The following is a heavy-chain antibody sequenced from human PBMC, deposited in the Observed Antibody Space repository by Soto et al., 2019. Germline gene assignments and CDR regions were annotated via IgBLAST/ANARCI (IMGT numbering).Heavy chain of an antibody. J-gene: IGHJ6*03. V-gene: IGHV1-18*01. Sequence: ASVKVSCKASGYTFTSYGISWVLQAPGQGLEWMGWISAYNGNTNYAQKLQGRVTMTTDTSTSTAYMELRSLRSDDTAVYYCARVAAGDNYYYYCMDVCGKGTTVTV. D-gene: IGHD6-13*01. CDR2: ISAYNGNT. CDR1: GYTFTSYG. CDR3: ARVAAGDNYYYYCMDV.